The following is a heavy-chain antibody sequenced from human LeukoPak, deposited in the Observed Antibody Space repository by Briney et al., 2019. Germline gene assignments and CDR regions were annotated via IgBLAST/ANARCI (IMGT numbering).Heavy chain of an antibody. Sequence: SELLSLTCTVSGGYINGYYWTWIRQPPGKGLEWIGYIYYSESTNYNPSLNSRVTISADTSKNQVSLKLSSVTAADTAVYYCARDLVAFDYWGQGTLVTLYS. V-gene: IGHV4-59*01. D-gene: IGHD2-8*02. CDR2: IYYSEST. CDR3: ARDLVAFDY. J-gene: IGHJ4*02. CDR1: GGYINGYY.